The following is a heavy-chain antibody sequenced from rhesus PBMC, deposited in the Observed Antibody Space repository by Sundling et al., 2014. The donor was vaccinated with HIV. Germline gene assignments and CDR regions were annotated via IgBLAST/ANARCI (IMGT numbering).Heavy chain of an antibody. J-gene: IGHJ4*01. CDR3: TADYNWNYIFDY. D-gene: IGHD1-26*01. CDR2: ISSASSYI. CDR1: GFTFSSYG. V-gene: IGHV3-136*01. Sequence: EVQLVESGGGLVQPGGSLRLSCAASGFTFSSYGMSWVRQAPGKGLEWVSSISSASSYIYYADSVKGRFTISRDNAKNSLSLQMNSLRAEDTAVYYCTADYNWNYIFDYWATGVLV.